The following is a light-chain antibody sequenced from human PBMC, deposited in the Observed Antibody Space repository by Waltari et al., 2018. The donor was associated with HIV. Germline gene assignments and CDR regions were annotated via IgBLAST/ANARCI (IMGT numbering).Light chain of an antibody. CDR1: QSVSNN. J-gene: IGKJ1*01. CDR3: QQYNNWPRT. V-gene: IGKV3-15*01. Sequence: EVVLTQSPGPVSVSPGERATLSYRTSQSVSNNLVWYQMKPGQAPRLVIYDASTRATGIPVRFSGSGSGTEFTLTISSLQSEDFAVYYCQQYNNWPRTFGRGTKVEI. CDR2: DAS.